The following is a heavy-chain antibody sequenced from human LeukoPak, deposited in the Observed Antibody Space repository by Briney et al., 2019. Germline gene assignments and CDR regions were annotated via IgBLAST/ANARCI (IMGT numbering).Heavy chain of an antibody. V-gene: IGHV3-11*01. J-gene: IGHJ3*02. CDR2: ISSGGSGV. Sequence: GGSLRLSCTASGFTITSYVTSWMRQAPGKGLEWVSYISSGGSGVYYADSLKGRFTISRDNAKNSLYLQMNSLRAEDTAVYYCARARGSYAFDIWGQGTMVTVSS. D-gene: IGHD5-24*01. CDR1: GFTITSYV. CDR3: ARARGSYAFDI.